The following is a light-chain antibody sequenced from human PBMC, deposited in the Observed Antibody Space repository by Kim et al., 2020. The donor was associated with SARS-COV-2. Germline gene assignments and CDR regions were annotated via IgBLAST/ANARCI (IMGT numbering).Light chain of an antibody. CDR1: QSISSY. CDR3: QQSHTTPWT. Sequence: DIQMTQSPSSLSASVGDRVTITCRASQSISSYLNWYQQKPGKAPKLLIYAASSLQIGVPSRFSGSESGTDYTLTISSLQPEDFATYYCQQSHTTPWTFGQGTKVDIK. V-gene: IGKV1-39*01. CDR2: AAS. J-gene: IGKJ1*01.